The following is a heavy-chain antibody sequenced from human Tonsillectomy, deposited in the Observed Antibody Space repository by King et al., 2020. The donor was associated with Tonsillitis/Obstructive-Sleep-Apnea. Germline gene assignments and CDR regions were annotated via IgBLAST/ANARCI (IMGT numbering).Heavy chain of an antibody. D-gene: IGHD3-3*01. CDR3: ARAPEGHYDFWSGYYRPDAFAL. CDR1: GGSFSGHY. Sequence: VQLQQWGAGLLKPSETLSLTCAVYGGSFSGHYWSWIRQPPGKGLEWMGQINHSGSTNYNPSLKSRVTISVDTSKNQFSLKLSSVTAADTAVYYCARAPEGHYDFWSGYYRPDAFALWGQGTMVTVSS. V-gene: IGHV4-34*01. J-gene: IGHJ3*01. CDR2: INHSGST.